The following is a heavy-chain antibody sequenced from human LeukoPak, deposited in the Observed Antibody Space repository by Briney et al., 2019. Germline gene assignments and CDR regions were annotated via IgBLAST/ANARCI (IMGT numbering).Heavy chain of an antibody. D-gene: IGHD2-2*01. V-gene: IGHV3-7*04. CDR1: GFTFSSYW. CDR3: ARVRFSISWDYFDY. Sequence: GGSLRLSCAASGFTFSSYWMNWVRQAPGKGLEWVANIKHDGSEKYYVDSVKARFTISRDNAKNSLYLQMNCLRAEDTAVYYCARVRFSISWDYFDYWGQGTLVTVSS. J-gene: IGHJ4*02. CDR2: IKHDGSEK.